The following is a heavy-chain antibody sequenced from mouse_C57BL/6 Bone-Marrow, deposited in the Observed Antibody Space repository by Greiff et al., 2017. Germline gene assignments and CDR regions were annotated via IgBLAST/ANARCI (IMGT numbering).Heavy chain of an antibody. J-gene: IGHJ3*01. CDR2: INPYNGGT. V-gene: IGHV1-19*01. Sequence: EVQLQQSGPVLVKPGASVKMSCKASGYTFTDYYMNWVKQSHGKSLEWIGVINPYNGGTSYNQKFKGKATLTVDKSSSTAYMELNSLTAEDSAVYYCARDYGNPWFAYWGQGTLVTVSA. D-gene: IGHD2-1*01. CDR3: ARDYGNPWFAY. CDR1: GYTFTDYY.